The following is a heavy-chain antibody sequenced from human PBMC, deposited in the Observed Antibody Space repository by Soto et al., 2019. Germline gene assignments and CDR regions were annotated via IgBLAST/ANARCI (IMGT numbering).Heavy chain of an antibody. V-gene: IGHV3-23*01. D-gene: IGHD4-17*01. J-gene: IGHJ4*02. CDR3: AKDRVQMTTVTAPDY. Sequence: EVQLLESGGGLVQPGGSLRLSCAASGFSFSRYAMSWVRQAPGKGLEWVSAISAAGGTTYYADSVKGRFTISRDNSKNTLYLQMNSLRAEDTAIYYCAKDRVQMTTVTAPDYWCQGSLVTVSS. CDR2: ISAAGGTT. CDR1: GFSFSRYA.